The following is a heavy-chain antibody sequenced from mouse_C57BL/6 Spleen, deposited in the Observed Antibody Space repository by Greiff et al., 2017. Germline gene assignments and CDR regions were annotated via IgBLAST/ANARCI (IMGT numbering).Heavy chain of an antibody. J-gene: IGHJ2*01. CDR2: IYPGSGST. D-gene: IGHD1-1*01. CDR3: ARGGFITTVVAPFDY. V-gene: IGHV1-55*01. CDR1: GYTFTSYW. Sequence: VQLQQPGAELVKPGASVKMSCKASGYTFTSYWLTWVKQRPGQGLEWIGDIYPGSGSTNYNEKFKSKATLTVDTSSSTAYMQLSSLTSEDSAVYYCARGGFITTVVAPFDYWGKGTTLTVSS.